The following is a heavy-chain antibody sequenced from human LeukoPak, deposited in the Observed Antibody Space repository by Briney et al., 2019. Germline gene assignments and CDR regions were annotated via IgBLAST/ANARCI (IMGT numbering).Heavy chain of an antibody. D-gene: IGHD3-10*01. V-gene: IGHV3-21*01. Sequence: PGGSLRLSCATSGFTFSSYSMNWVRQAPGKGLEWVSSISSSSSYIYYADSVKGRFTISRDNAKNSLYLQMNSLRAEDTAVYYCASHGSGSYYYDTCDWFDPWGQGTLVTVSS. J-gene: IGHJ5*02. CDR1: GFTFSSYS. CDR2: ISSSSSYI. CDR3: ASHGSGSYYYDTCDWFDP.